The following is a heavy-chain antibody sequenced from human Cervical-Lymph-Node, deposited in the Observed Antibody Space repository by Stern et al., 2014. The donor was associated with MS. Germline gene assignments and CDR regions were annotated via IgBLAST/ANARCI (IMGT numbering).Heavy chain of an antibody. D-gene: IGHD2-15*01. J-gene: IGHJ6*02. CDR3: AREALLGGNYYALDV. Sequence: QVQLLQSGAEVKKPGSSVKVSCKAFGGTFSRYTMSWVRQAPGQGLEWMGRSTPIFGTANYAQKFQDRVTITADKFTSTAYMALNSLRSEDTAVYYCAREALLGGNYYALDVWGQGTTVTVSS. V-gene: IGHV1-69*06. CDR2: STPIFGTA. CDR1: GGTFSRYT.